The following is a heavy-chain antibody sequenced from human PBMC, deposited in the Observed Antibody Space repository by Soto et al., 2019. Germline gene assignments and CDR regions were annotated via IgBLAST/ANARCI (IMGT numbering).Heavy chain of an antibody. CDR2: ISGSGGST. Sequence: GGSLRLSCAASGFTFSSYAMSWVRQAPGKGLEWVSAISGSGGSTYYADSVKGRFTISRDNSKNTLYLQMNSLRAEDTAVYYCANAPEVIFGVFEAGYYGMDVWGQGTTVTVSS. CDR3: ANAPEVIFGVFEAGYYGMDV. D-gene: IGHD3-3*01. V-gene: IGHV3-23*01. J-gene: IGHJ6*02. CDR1: GFTFSSYA.